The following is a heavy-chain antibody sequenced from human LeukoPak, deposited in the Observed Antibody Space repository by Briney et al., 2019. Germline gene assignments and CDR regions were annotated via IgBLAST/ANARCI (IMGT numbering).Heavy chain of an antibody. CDR3: ARDQGDIAVAGRGFDY. D-gene: IGHD6-19*01. CDR1: GFTFSSYE. J-gene: IGHJ4*02. V-gene: IGHV3-48*03. Sequence: PGGSLRLSCAASGFTFSSYEMNWVRQAPGKGVEWVSYISSSGSTIYYADSVKGRFTISRDNAKNSLYLQMNSLRAEDTAVYYCARDQGDIAVAGRGFDYWGQGTLVTVSS. CDR2: ISSSGSTI.